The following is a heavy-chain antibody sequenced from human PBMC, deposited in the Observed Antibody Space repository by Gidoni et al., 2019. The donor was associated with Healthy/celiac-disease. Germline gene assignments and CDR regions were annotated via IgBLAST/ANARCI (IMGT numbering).Heavy chain of an antibody. J-gene: IGHJ4*02. V-gene: IGHV3-23*01. CDR3: AKALMTSITMFHY. CDR2: ISGSGGST. CDR1: GFTLRSYA. D-gene: IGHD3-10*02. Sequence: VQLLESVGGLVQPGGSLRLSCAASGFTLRSYAMSWVRQAPGKGLEWVSAISGSGGSTYYADSVKGRFTISRDNSKNTLYLQMNSLRAEDTAVYYCAKALMTSITMFHYWGQGTLVTVSS.